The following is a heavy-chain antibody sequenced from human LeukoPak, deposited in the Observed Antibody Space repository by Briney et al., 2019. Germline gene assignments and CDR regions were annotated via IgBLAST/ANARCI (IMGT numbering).Heavy chain of an antibody. V-gene: IGHV3-7*02. J-gene: IGHJ4*02. CDR2: IKQDGSEK. CDR1: GFTFSSHW. CDR3: ASFNFGSGSHDH. Sequence: GGSLRLSCAASGFTFSSHWMNWVRQAPGKGLEWVADIKQDGSEKYYVDSVRGRFTISRDNAKNSLYLQMNSLRAEDTAVFYCASFNFGSGSHDHWGQGTLVTVSS. D-gene: IGHD3-10*01.